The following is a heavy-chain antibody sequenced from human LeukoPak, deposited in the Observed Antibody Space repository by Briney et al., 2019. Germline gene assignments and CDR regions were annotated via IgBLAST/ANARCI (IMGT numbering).Heavy chain of an antibody. CDR1: GFTFSSYS. J-gene: IGHJ3*02. CDR3: ATQQLIWSAGAFDI. D-gene: IGHD6-13*01. Sequence: GGSLRLSCAASGFTFSSYSMNWVRQAPGKGLEWVSSISSSSSYIYYADSVKGRFTISRDNAKNSLYLQMNSLRAEDTAVYYCATQQLIWSAGAFDIWGQGTMVTVSS. V-gene: IGHV3-21*01. CDR2: ISSSSSYI.